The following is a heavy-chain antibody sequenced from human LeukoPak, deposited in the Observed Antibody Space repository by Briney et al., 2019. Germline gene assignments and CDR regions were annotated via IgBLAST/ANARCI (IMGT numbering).Heavy chain of an antibody. J-gene: IGHJ4*02. Sequence: GASVKVSCKASGGTFSSYAISWVRQAPGQGLEWMGGIIPIFGTANYAQKFQGRVTITTDESTSTAYMELSSLRSEGTAVYYCASGSGYYGNYWGQGTLVTVSS. CDR3: ASGSGYYGNY. V-gene: IGHV1-69*05. CDR1: GGTFSSYA. CDR2: IIPIFGTA. D-gene: IGHD3-22*01.